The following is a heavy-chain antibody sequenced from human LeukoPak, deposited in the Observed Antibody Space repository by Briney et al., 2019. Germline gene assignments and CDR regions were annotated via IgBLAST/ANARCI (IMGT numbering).Heavy chain of an antibody. J-gene: IGHJ4*02. Sequence: GGSLRLSCAASGFTFSSYAMHWARQAPGKGLEYVSAISSNGGTTYYANSVKGRFTISRDNSKNTLYLQMGSLRAEDMAVYYCARVSSIAARGYFDYWGQGTLVTVSS. V-gene: IGHV3-64*01. CDR2: ISSNGGTT. CDR1: GFTFSSYA. CDR3: ARVSSIAARGYFDY. D-gene: IGHD6-6*01.